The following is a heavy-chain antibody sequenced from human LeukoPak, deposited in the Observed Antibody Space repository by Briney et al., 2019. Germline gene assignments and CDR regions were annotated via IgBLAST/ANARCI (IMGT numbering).Heavy chain of an antibody. J-gene: IGHJ4*02. CDR3: ARSGRKVRGVMGYYFDY. D-gene: IGHD3-10*01. CDR1: GYTFTSYD. CDR2: MNPNSGNT. Sequence: ASVKVSCKASGYTFTSYDINWVRQATGQGLEWMGWMNPNSGNTGYAQKFQGRVTMTRNTSISTAYMELSSLRSEDTAVYYCARSGRKVRGVMGYYFDYWGRGTLVTVSS. V-gene: IGHV1-8*01.